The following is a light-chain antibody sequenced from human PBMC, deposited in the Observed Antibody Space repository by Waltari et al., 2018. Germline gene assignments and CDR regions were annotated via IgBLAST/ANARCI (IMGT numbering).Light chain of an antibody. Sequence: EIVLTQSPVTLYVSQGVTATVSCRASESIATNLAWYQHRPGQAPRLLIFHASTRATGIPAKFTGSGSGTEFTLTISSLQSEDFAVYYCKQYNNWPPSTFGQGTKVEI. V-gene: IGKV3-15*01. CDR3: KQYNNWPPST. J-gene: IGKJ1*01. CDR1: ESIATN. CDR2: HAS.